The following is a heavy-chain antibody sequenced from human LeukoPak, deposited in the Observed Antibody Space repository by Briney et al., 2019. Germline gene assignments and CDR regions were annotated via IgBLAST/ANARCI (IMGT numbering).Heavy chain of an antibody. D-gene: IGHD3-22*01. CDR1: GYTFTSYG. V-gene: IGHV1-18*01. J-gene: IGHJ4*02. CDR2: ISAYNGNT. Sequence: ASVTVSCMASGYTFTSYGISWLRQAPGQGLEWMGWISAYNGNTNYAQKLQGRVTITTNKSTSTAYMEMKSLRPDDTAVYYFSGNSDSSGLFDYWGQGTLVTVSS. CDR3: SGNSDSSGLFDY.